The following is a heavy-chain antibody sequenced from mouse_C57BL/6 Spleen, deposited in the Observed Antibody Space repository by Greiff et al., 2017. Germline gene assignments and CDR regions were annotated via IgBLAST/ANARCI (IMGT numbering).Heavy chain of an antibody. V-gene: IGHV1-53*01. CDR1: GYTFTSYW. D-gene: IGHD1-1*01. Sequence: LQPGTELVKPGASVKLSCKASGYTFTSYWMHWVKQRPGQGLEWIGNINPSNGGTNYNEKFKSKATLTVDKSSSTAYMQLSSLTSEDSAVYYCASNYYGSRVYYFDYWGQGTTLTVSS. CDR3: ASNYYGSRVYYFDY. J-gene: IGHJ2*01. CDR2: INPSNGGT.